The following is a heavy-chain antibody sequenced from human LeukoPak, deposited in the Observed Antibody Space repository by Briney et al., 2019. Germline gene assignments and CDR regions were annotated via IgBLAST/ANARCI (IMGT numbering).Heavy chain of an antibody. D-gene: IGHD1-26*01. CDR3: AKDRVIVIPGPYSWLDS. CDR2: ISYDGSNK. CDR1: GFTFSSYA. J-gene: IGHJ5*01. V-gene: IGHV3-30*04. Sequence: GRSLRLSCAASGFTFSSYAMHWVRQAPGKGLEWVAVISYDGSNKYYADSVKGRFTISRDNSKNTLYLQMNSLRAEDTALYFCAKDRVIVIPGPYSWLDSWGQGALVTVSS.